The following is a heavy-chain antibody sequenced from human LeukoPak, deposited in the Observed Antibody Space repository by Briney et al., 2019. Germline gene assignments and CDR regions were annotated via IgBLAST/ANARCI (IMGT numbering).Heavy chain of an antibody. D-gene: IGHD5-24*01. CDR2: INPSGGST. CDR3: ARDVGMATIKHRRGDYFDY. CDR1: GYTFTSYY. Sequence: ASVKVSCKASGYTFTSYYMHWVRQAPGQGLEWMGIINPSGGSTSYAQKFQGRVTMTRDTSTSTVYMELSSLRSEDTAVYYCARDVGMATIKHRRGDYFDYWGQGTLVTVSS. J-gene: IGHJ4*02. V-gene: IGHV1-46*01.